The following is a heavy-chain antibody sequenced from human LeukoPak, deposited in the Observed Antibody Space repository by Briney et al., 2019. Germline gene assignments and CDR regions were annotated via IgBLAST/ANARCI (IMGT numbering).Heavy chain of an antibody. CDR3: ARHKSYYDSSGPWWF. J-gene: IGHJ4*02. D-gene: IGHD3-22*01. CDR1: GGSISSYY. CDR2: IYYSGST. Sequence: PSETLSLTCTVSGGSISSYYWSWIRQPPGNGLEWIGYIYYSGSTNYNPSLKSRVTISVDTSKNQFSLKLSSVTAADTAVYYCARHKSYYDSSGPWWFWGQGTLVTVSS. V-gene: IGHV4-59*08.